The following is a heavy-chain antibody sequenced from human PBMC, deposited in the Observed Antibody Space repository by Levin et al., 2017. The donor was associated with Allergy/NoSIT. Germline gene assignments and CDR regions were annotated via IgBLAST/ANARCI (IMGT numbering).Heavy chain of an antibody. CDR2: ISSSGSYI. Sequence: GGSLRLSCTASGFAFGRHTMHWVRQAPGKGLEWVASISSSGSYIFYADSLKGRFTISRDNAKNSLYLQMHSLRGDETAVYYCARDSLGYSSSWYFFHLWGQGTLVTVSS. J-gene: IGHJ4*02. CDR1: GFAFGRHT. CDR3: ARDSLGYSSSWYFFHL. D-gene: IGHD6-13*01. V-gene: IGHV3-21*01.